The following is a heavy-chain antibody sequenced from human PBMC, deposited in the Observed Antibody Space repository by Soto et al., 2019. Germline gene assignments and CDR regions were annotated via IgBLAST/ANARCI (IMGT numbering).Heavy chain of an antibody. D-gene: IGHD2-15*01. CDR3: ARMGSVTTFSCSEYYYGMDV. CDR2: ISSSTSYI. CDR1: GFTFSSYS. Sequence: EVQLVESGGGLVKPGGSLRLSCAASGFTFSSYSMNWVRQAPGKGLEWVSSISSSTSYIYYADSVKGRFTISRDNAKNSLYLQMNSLRAEDTAVYYCARMGSVTTFSCSEYYYGMDVWGQGTTVTVSS. V-gene: IGHV3-21*01. J-gene: IGHJ6*02.